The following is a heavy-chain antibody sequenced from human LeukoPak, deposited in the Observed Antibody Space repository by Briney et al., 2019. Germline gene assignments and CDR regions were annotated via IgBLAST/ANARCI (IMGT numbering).Heavy chain of an antibody. CDR1: GFTFSSYS. V-gene: IGHV3-21*01. Sequence: GGSLRLSCAASGFTFSSYSMNWVRQAPGKGLEWVSSISSSSSYICYADSVKGRFTISRDNAKNSLYLQMNSLRAEDTAVYYCAGQYYGSGSYSEYWGQGTLVTVSS. CDR3: AGQYYGSGSYSEY. CDR2: ISSSSSYI. D-gene: IGHD3-10*01. J-gene: IGHJ4*02.